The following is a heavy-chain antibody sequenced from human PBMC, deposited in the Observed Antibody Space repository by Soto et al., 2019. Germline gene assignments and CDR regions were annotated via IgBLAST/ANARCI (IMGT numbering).Heavy chain of an antibody. CDR2: IYYSGST. CDR1: GGSISSGGYY. CDR3: AREQYYYDSSGYYSYGMDV. J-gene: IGHJ6*02. D-gene: IGHD3-22*01. V-gene: IGHV4-31*03. Sequence: QVQLQESGPGLVKPSLTLSLTCTVSGGSISSGGYYWSWIRQHPGKGLEWIGYIYYSGSTYYNPSLKSRVTISVDTSKNQFSLKLSSVTAADTAVYYCAREQYYYDSSGYYSYGMDVWGQGTTVTVSS.